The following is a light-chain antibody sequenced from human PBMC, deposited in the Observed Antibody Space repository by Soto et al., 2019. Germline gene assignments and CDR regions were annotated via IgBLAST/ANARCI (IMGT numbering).Light chain of an antibody. V-gene: IGKV1-33*01. CDR3: QQYDNLPLT. J-gene: IGKJ4*01. Sequence: DIQMTQSTSSLSASVGDRVTITCQASXDIKNYLNWYQQKSGKAPKLLIYDASDLETGVPSRFSGSGSGTDFTFTINSLQPEDIATYYCQQYDNLPLTFGGGTKVDIK. CDR1: XDIKNY. CDR2: DAS.